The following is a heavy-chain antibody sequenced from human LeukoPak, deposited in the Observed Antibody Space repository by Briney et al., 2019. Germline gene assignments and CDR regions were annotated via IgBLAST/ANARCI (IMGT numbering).Heavy chain of an antibody. V-gene: IGHV4-59*01. Sequence: PSETLSLTCTVSDDSISDYYRGWLRQPPGKGLEGIGYFHNSGTSTYNPSLKSRVTISADTSKNQFSLKLNSLTTADTAVYYCTRGAGWLIDYWGQGILVTVSS. D-gene: IGHD3-16*01. CDR2: FHNSGTS. CDR1: DDSISDYY. CDR3: TRGAGWLIDY. J-gene: IGHJ4*02.